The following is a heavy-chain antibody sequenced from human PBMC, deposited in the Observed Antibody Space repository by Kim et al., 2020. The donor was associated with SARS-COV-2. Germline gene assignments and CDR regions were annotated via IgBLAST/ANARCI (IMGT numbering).Heavy chain of an antibody. CDR1: GFTFSSYW. D-gene: IGHD3-16*01. Sequence: GGSLRLSCAASGFTFSSYWMHWVRQAPGKGLEWVSLVYSDGSSKYYADSVKGRFTISRDNAKNTLYLQMNSLRAEDTAVYYCARLSTGYVWDEFDYWGQGTLVTVSS. CDR2: VYSDGSSK. J-gene: IGHJ4*02. CDR3: ARLSTGYVWDEFDY. V-gene: IGHV3-74*01.